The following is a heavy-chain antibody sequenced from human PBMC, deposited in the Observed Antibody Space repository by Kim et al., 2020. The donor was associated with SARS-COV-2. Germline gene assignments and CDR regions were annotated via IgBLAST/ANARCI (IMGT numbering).Heavy chain of an antibody. J-gene: IGHJ5*02. CDR2: IYYSGTT. CDR3: ARRWATSGSQGDWFDP. D-gene: IGHD5-12*01. CDR1: GGSITSTSHF. V-gene: IGHV4-39*01. Sequence: SETLSLTCSVSGGSITSTSHFWAWIRQPPGKGLEWIGSIYYSGTTYYNASLKSRVSISIDTSKNQFSLNLSSVTATDTALYYCARRWATSGSQGDWFDP.